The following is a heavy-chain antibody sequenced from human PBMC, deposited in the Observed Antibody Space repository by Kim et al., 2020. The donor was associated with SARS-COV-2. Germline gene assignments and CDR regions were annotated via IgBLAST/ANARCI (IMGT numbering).Heavy chain of an antibody. D-gene: IGHD2-8*02. V-gene: IGHV4-39*01. CDR2: IYYTGTT. CDR1: GGSISSSDYY. Sequence: SETLSLTCTVSGGSISSSDYYWGWIRQPPGKGLEGIGSIYYTGTTYYNPSLKSRVTISIATSTNQFSLKLTSVTDATAYYCASHGCTVGFCYFDPSGHGT. CDR3: ASHGCTVGFCYFDP. J-gene: IGHJ5*02.